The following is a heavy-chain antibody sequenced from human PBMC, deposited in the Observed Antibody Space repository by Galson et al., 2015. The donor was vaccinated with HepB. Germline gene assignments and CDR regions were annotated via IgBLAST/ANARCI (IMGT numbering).Heavy chain of an antibody. V-gene: IGHV3-30*04. J-gene: IGHJ6*02. CDR3: ARDVDASKGMVDGLIYRGLAI. D-gene: IGHD1-26*01. Sequence: SLRLSCAASGFTFSSYSMHWARQAPGKGLEWVAVISYDGRNKNYADSVKGRFTIARDNSRNTVYLEMNSLRDDDTAVYYCARDVDASKGMVDGLIYRGLAIWGQGTTVCVSS. CDR2: ISYDGRNK. CDR1: GFTFSSYS.